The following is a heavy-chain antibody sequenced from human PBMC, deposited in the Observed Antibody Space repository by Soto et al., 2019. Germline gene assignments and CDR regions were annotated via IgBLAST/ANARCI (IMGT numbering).Heavy chain of an antibody. Sequence: QVQLVESGGGVVQPGRSLRLSCAASGFTFSSYAMHWVRQAPGKGLEWVAVISYDGSNKYYADSVKGRFTISRDNSKNTLYLQMNSLRADDTAVYYCARGWAIEYSSSSGPVYGMDVWGQGTTVTVSS. J-gene: IGHJ6*02. V-gene: IGHV3-30-3*01. CDR2: ISYDGSNK. D-gene: IGHD6-6*01. CDR1: GFTFSSYA. CDR3: ARGWAIEYSSSSGPVYGMDV.